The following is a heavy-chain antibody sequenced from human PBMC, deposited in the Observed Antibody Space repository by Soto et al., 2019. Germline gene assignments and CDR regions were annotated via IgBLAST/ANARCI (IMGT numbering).Heavy chain of an antibody. CDR3: ARGPNYYDSSGCFAPHFDY. V-gene: IGHV1-69*13. CDR2: IIPIFGTA. D-gene: IGHD3-22*01. Sequence: ASVKVSCKASGGTFSSYAISWVRQAPGQGLEWMGGIIPIFGTANYAQKFQGRVTITADESTSTAYMELSSLRSEDTAVYYCARGPNYYDSSGCFAPHFDYWGQGTLVTVSS. CDR1: GGTFSSYA. J-gene: IGHJ4*02.